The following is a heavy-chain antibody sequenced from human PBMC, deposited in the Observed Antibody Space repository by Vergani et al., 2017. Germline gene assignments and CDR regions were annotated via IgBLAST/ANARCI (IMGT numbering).Heavy chain of an antibody. J-gene: IGHJ5*02. V-gene: IGHV1-2*02. D-gene: IGHD5-18*01. CDR3: ARDKVPLQLWFVGAGWFDP. Sequence: QVQLVQSGAEVKKPGASVKVSCKASGYTFTGYYMHWVRQAPGQGLEWMGWNNPNSGGTNYAQKFQGRVTMTRDTSISTAYMALGRLRSDDTAVYYCARDKVPLQLWFVGAGWFDPWGQGTLVTVSS. CDR2: NNPNSGGT. CDR1: GYTFTGYY.